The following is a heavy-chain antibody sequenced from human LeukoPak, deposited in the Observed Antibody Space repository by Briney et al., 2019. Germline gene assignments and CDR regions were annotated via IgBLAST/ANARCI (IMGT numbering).Heavy chain of an antibody. J-gene: IGHJ4*02. CDR2: ISSSSSYI. V-gene: IGHV3-21*01. CDR3: ARDLSYGPVVRGAFDY. CDR1: GFTFSSYS. D-gene: IGHD5-18*01. Sequence: GGSLRLSCAASGFTFSSYSMNWVRQAPGKGLEWVSSISSSSSYIYYADSVEGRFTISRDNAKNSLYLQMNSLRAEDTAVYYCARDLSYGPVVRGAFDYWGQGTLVTVSS.